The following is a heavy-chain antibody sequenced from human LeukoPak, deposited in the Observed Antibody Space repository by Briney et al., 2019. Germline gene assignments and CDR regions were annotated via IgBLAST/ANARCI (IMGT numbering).Heavy chain of an antibody. CDR2: ISWNSGSI. CDR3: AKGEGGLVIITYFDY. D-gene: IGHD3-9*01. CDR1: GFTFDDYV. J-gene: IGHJ4*02. Sequence: PGRSLRLSCAASGFTFDDYVMHWVRQGPGKGLEWVSGISWNSGSIDYADSVKGRFTISRDNAKNSLYLQMNSLRAEDTALYYCAKGEGGLVIITYFDYWGQGTLVTVSS. V-gene: IGHV3-9*01.